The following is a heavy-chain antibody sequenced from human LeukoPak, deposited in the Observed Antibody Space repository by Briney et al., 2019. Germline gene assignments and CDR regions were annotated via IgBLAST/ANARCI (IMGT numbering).Heavy chain of an antibody. Sequence: ASVKVSCKASGYTFTSYDINWVRQATGQGLEWMGGIIPIFGTANYAQKLQGRVTMTTDTSTSTAYMELRSLRSDDTAVYYCARVGIQLWGVVDYWGQGTLVTVSS. D-gene: IGHD5-18*01. J-gene: IGHJ4*02. CDR2: IIPIFGTA. V-gene: IGHV1-18*01. CDR1: GYTFTSYD. CDR3: ARVGIQLWGVVDY.